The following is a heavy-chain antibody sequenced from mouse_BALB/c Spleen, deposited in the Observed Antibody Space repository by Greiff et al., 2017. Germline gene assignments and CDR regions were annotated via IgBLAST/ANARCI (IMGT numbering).Heavy chain of an antibody. D-gene: IGHD1-2*01. J-gene: IGHJ4*01. CDR2: IWGDGST. CDR3: ARAATADYYAMDY. CDR1: GFSLTGYG. Sequence: VQVVESGPGLVAPSQSLSITCTVSGFSLTGYGVNWVRQPPGKGLEWLGMIWGDGSTDYNSALKSRLSISKDNSKSQVFLKMNSLQTDDTARYYCARAATADYYAMDYWGQGTSVTVSS. V-gene: IGHV2-6-7*01.